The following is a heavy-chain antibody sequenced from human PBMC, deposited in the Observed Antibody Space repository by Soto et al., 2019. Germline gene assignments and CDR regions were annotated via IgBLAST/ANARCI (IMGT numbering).Heavy chain of an antibody. D-gene: IGHD6-19*01. CDR3: ARRESSGWYSSFDY. J-gene: IGHJ4*02. V-gene: IGHV4-39*01. Sequence: SETLSLTCTVSGGSIRSSSYYWGWIRQPPGKGLEWIGSIYYSGSTYYNPSLKSRVTISVDTSKNQFSLKLSSVTAADTAVYYCARRESSGWYSSFDYWGQGTLVTVSS. CDR1: GGSIRSSSYY. CDR2: IYYSGST.